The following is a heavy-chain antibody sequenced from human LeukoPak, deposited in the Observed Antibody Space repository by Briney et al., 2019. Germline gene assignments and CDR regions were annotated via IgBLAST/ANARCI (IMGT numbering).Heavy chain of an antibody. Sequence: SETLSLTCTVSGGSISSTDYYWRWIRQPPGKEVEWIGSIYYSGDTYYNPSLKCRVTMSIETSKNQFSLKLSSVTAADTAVYYCARTLDTVVRAHFDSWGQGSLVIVSS. J-gene: IGHJ4*02. CDR1: GGSISSTDYY. V-gene: IGHV4-39*01. CDR3: ARTLDTVVRAHFDS. D-gene: IGHD4-23*01. CDR2: IYYSGDT.